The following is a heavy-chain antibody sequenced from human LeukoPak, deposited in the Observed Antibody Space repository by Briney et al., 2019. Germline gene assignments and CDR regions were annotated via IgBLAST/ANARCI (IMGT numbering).Heavy chain of an antibody. J-gene: IGHJ4*02. CDR2: ISAYNGNT. D-gene: IGHD3-9*01. CDR3: ATDRYDILTGYYYRYFDY. CDR1: GYTFTSYG. V-gene: IGHV1-18*01. Sequence: ASVKVSCKASGYTFTSYGISWVRQAPGQGLEWMGWISAYNGNTNYAQKLQGRVTMTTDTSTSTAYMELRSLRSDDTAVYYCATDRYDILTGYYYRYFDYWGQGTLVTVSS.